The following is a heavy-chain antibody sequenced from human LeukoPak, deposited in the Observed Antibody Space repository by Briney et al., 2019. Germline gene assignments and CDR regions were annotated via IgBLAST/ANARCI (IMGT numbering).Heavy chain of an antibody. J-gene: IGHJ4*02. CDR3: AKDTYYGSGSHQYQLDY. Sequence: PGRSLRLSCAASGFTFSSYGMHWVRQAPGKGLEWVAVISYDGSNKYYADSVKGRFTISRDNSKNTLYLQMNSLRAEDTAVYYCAKDTYYGSGSHQYQLDYWGQGTLVTVSS. V-gene: IGHV3-30*18. CDR2: ISYDGSNK. CDR1: GFTFSSYG. D-gene: IGHD3-10*01.